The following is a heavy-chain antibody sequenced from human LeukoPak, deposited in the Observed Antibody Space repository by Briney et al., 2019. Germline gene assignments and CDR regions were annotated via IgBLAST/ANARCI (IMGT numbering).Heavy chain of an antibody. D-gene: IGHD6-19*01. CDR1: GFAFSVYA. V-gene: IGHV3-23*01. J-gene: IGHJ5*01. Sequence: GGSLRLSCAASGFAFSVYAMSWLRQPPGKGLEWVSTTNANSGTTSYAASVRGRFTISRDNSKNTLYLQLNTLRADDTATYYCAKPISGGLAVTADWFHPWGQGTLVGVSS. CDR3: AKPISGGLAVTADWFHP. CDR2: TNANSGTT.